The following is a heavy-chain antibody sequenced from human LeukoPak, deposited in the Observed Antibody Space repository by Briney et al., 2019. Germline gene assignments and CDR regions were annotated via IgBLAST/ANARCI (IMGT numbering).Heavy chain of an antibody. CDR3: ARCEGEWNDVFDY. CDR2: TLYRSKWYN. Sequence: SQTLSLTCPISGGSVSSNSAAWNWIRQSPSRGLEWLGRTLYRSKWYNDSAVSVKSRISINADPSKNQFSLQLNSVTPEDTAVYYCARCEGEWNDVFDYWGQGTLVSVSP. V-gene: IGHV6-1*01. D-gene: IGHD1-1*01. CDR1: GGSVSSNSAA. J-gene: IGHJ4*02.